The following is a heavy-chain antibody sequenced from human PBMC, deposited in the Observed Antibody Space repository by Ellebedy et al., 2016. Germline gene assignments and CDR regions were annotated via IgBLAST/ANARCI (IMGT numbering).Heavy chain of an antibody. Sequence: GESLKISCAASGFTFSDYYMSWIRQAPGKGLEWVSYISSSSSYTNYADSVKGRFTISRDNAKNSLYLQMNSLRAEDTAVYYCARVKRVLLWFGDAFDIWGQGTMVTVSS. J-gene: IGHJ3*02. V-gene: IGHV3-11*06. D-gene: IGHD3-10*01. CDR3: ARVKRVLLWFGDAFDI. CDR2: ISSSSSYT. CDR1: GFTFSDYY.